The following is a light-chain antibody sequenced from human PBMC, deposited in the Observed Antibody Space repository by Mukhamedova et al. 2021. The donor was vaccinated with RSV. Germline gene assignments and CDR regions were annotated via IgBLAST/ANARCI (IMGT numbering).Light chain of an antibody. V-gene: IGKV1-5*03. CDR2: KAS. J-gene: IGKJ1*01. Sequence: SQSISSWLAWYQQKPGKAPKLLIYKASSLESGVPSRYSGSGSGTEFTLTISSLQPDDFATYYCQQYNSYWTFGQGTKVEIK. CDR3: QQYNSYWT. CDR1: QSISSW.